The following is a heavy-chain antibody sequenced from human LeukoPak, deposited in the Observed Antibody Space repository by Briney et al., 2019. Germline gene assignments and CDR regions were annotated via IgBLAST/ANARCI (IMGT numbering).Heavy chain of an antibody. J-gene: IGHJ4*02. CDR3: ARDPSSSWPFDY. V-gene: IGHV1-2*06. CDR2: INPNSGGT. Sequence: ASVKVSCKASGYTFTGYYMHWVRQAPGQGLEWMGRINPNSGGTNYAQKFQGRVTMTGDTSISTAYMELSRLRSDDTAVYYCARDPSSSWPFDYWGQGTLVTVSP. D-gene: IGHD6-13*01. CDR1: GYTFTGYY.